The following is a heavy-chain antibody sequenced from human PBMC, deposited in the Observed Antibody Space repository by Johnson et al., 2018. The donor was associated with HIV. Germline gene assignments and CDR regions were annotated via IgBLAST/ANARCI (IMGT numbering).Heavy chain of an antibody. CDR1: GFTFDDYG. J-gene: IGHJ3*02. Sequence: VQLVESGGGVVRPGGSLRLSCATSGFTFDDYGMSWVRQAPGKWLEWVGRIKSKTDGETTDYAAAVKGRFTISRDDSKNTLYLQMNSLTTEDTAVYYCTTDQVGRNYGGKYHIWGQGTMVTVSS. D-gene: IGHD1-7*01. CDR3: TTDQVGRNYGGKYHI. CDR2: IKSKTDGETT. V-gene: IGHV3-15*01.